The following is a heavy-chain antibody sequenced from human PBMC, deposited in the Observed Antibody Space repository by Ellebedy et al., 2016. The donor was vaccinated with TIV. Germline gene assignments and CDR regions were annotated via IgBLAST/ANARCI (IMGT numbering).Heavy chain of an antibody. J-gene: IGHJ4*02. CDR3: ARSLSYGSGSYYNVYYFDY. Sequence: KVSCKGSGYSFTSYWIGWVRQMPGKGLEWMGIIYPGDSDTRYSPSFQGQVTISADKSISTAYLQWSSLKASDTAMYYCARSLSYGSGSYYNVYYFDYWGQGTLVTVSS. V-gene: IGHV5-51*01. CDR1: GYSFTSYW. CDR2: IYPGDSDT. D-gene: IGHD3-10*01.